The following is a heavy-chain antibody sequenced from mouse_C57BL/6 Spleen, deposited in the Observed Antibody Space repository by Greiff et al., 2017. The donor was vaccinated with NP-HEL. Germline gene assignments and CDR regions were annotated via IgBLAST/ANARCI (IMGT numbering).Heavy chain of an antibody. CDR1: GFTFSSYA. CDR2: ISSGGDYI. J-gene: IGHJ4*01. V-gene: IGHV5-9-1*02. Sequence: EVQRVESGEGLVKPGGSLKLSCAASGFTFSSYAMSWVRQTPEKRLEWVAYISSGGDYIYYADTVKGRFTISRDNARNTLYLQMSRLKSEDTAMYYCTREAYYYGSRYAMDYWGQGTSVTVSS. CDR3: TREAYYYGSRYAMDY. D-gene: IGHD1-1*01.